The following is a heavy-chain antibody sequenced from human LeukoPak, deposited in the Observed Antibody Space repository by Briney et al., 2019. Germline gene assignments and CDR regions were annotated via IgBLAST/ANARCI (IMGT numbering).Heavy chain of an antibody. CDR2: IYYSGST. V-gene: IGHV4-30-4*01. D-gene: IGHD4-17*01. CDR3: ARETLTTSRWFGP. J-gene: IGHJ5*02. CDR1: GGSISCANYY. Sequence: SQTLSLTCTVSGGSISCANYYWSWIRQPPGKGLEWIGYIYYSGSTYYNPSLKSRVTISVDTSKNQFSLKLSSVTAADTAVYYCARETLTTSRWFGPWGQGTLVTVSS.